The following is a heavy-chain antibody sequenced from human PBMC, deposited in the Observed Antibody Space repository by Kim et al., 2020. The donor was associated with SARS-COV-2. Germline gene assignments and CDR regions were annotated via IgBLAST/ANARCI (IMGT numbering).Heavy chain of an antibody. D-gene: IGHD6-13*01. Sequence: GGSLRLSCAASGFTFSSYGMHWVRQAPGKGLEWVAVISYDGSNKYYADSVKGRFTISRDNSKNTLYLQMNSLRAEDTAVYYCARDLAGALAAAGPFDYWGQGTLVTVSS. V-gene: IGHV3-33*05. CDR3: ARDLAGALAAAGPFDY. J-gene: IGHJ4*02. CDR1: GFTFSSYG. CDR2: ISYDGSNK.